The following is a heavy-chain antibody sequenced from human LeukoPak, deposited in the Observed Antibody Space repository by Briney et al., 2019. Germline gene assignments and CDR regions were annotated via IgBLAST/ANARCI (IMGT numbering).Heavy chain of an antibody. CDR3: AKDSIQGDFDY. J-gene: IGHJ4*02. D-gene: IGHD5-18*01. CDR1: GFTFSNYD. Sequence: GGSLRLSCAAPGFTFSNYDMHWVRQAPGKGLEWVAVISYDGSDKYYGVSVTGRFTISRDNSKNTLYLQMNSLGAEDTAVYYCAKDSIQGDFDYWGQGTLVTVSS. V-gene: IGHV3-30*18. CDR2: ISYDGSDK.